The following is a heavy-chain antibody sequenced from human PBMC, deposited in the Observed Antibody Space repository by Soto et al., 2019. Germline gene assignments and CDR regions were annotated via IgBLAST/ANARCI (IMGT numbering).Heavy chain of an antibody. CDR1: GFTFSSYA. J-gene: IGHJ3*02. CDR3: ARETIAADAFDI. V-gene: IGHV3-30*04. D-gene: IGHD6-13*01. Sequence: GGSLRLSCAASGFTFSSYAMHWVRQAPGKGLEWVAVISYDGSNKYYADSVKGRFTISRDNSKNTLYLQMSSLRAEDTAVYYCARETIAADAFDIWGQGTMVTVSS. CDR2: ISYDGSNK.